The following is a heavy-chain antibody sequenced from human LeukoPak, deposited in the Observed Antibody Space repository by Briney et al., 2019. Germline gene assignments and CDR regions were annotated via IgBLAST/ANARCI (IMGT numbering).Heavy chain of an antibody. V-gene: IGHV2-70*01. Sequence: SGPALVKPTQTLTLTCTFSGFSLSTSGMCVSWIRQPPGKALEWLALIDWDDDKYYSTSLKTRLTISKDTSKNQVVLTMTNMDPVDTATYYCARIRGSYNYYYGMDVWGQGTTVTVSS. CDR2: IDWDDDK. CDR3: ARIRGSYNYYYGMDV. CDR1: GFSLSTSGMC. J-gene: IGHJ6*02. D-gene: IGHD1-26*01.